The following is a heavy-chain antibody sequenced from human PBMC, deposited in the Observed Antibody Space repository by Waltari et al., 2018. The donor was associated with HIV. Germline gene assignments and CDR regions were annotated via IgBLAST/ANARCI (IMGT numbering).Heavy chain of an antibody. CDR1: GGSFSGYY. J-gene: IGHJ4*02. D-gene: IGHD4-17*01. V-gene: IGHV4-34*01. CDR3: ARDSGVGYGGLYYFDY. Sequence: QVQLQQWGAGLLKPSETLSPTCAVYGGSFSGYYWSWIRQPPGKGLEWIGEINHSGSTNYNPSLKSRVTISVDTSKNQFSLKLSSVTAADTAVYYCARDSGVGYGGLYYFDYWGQGTLVTVSS. CDR2: INHSGST.